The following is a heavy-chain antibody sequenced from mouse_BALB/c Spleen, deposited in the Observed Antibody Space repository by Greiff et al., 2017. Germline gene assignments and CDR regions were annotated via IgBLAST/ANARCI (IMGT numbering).Heavy chain of an antibody. CDR2: IYPGNSDT. J-gene: IGHJ3*01. D-gene: IGHD2-4*01. Sequence: EVQLQQSGTVLARPGASVKMSCKASGYTFTSNCMHWVKQRPGQGLEWIGAIYPGNSDTSYNQKFKGKAKLTAVTSTSTAYMELSSLTNEDSAVYYCTRRDYGSRLPAYWGQGTLVTVSA. CDR3: TRRDYGSRLPAY. CDR1: GYTFTSNC. V-gene: IGHV1-5*01.